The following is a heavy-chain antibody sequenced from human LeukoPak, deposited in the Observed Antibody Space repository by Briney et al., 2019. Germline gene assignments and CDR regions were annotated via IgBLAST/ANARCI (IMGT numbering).Heavy chain of an antibody. CDR1: GFTFTRHA. CDR2: IGASGRNT. Sequence: GGSLRLSCVASGFTFTRHAMSWVRQAPGKGLEWVSGIGASGRNTYYADSVQGRFTISRDNSQDKLFLQMNSLRDDDTAIYYCTKEPELLPSGDWFDPWGQGTLVTVSS. CDR3: TKEPELLPSGDWFDP. D-gene: IGHD1-14*01. V-gene: IGHV3-23*01. J-gene: IGHJ5*02.